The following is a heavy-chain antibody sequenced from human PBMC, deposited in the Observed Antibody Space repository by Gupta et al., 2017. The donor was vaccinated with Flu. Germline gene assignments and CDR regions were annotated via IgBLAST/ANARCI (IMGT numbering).Heavy chain of an antibody. CDR3: ARAISSSPGLYYFDY. CDR1: GGSISXYX. V-gene: IGHV4-59*01. CDR2: IYYSGST. Sequence: PGXVXXXXXXXLTXXXSGGSISXYXXXXXRQPPGKGLEWIGYIYYSGSTNYNPSLKSRVTISVDTSKNQFSLKLSSVTAADTAVYYCARAISSSPGLYYFDYWGQGTLVTGSS. D-gene: IGHD3-3*02. J-gene: IGHJ4*02.